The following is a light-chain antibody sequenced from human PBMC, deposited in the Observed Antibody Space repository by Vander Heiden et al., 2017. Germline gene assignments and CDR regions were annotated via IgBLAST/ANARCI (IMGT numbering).Light chain of an antibody. J-gene: IGKJ4*01. CDR2: GAA. CDR1: RTVSSSY. V-gene: IGKV3-20*01. Sequence: ENALPPFPAILSLSPGDIATLSCRASRTVSSSYLAWYQHKPGQAPRLLMSGAATRASGIPARFSGSGSGTDFTLTIARLEPDDFAVYYCQQYGSSVPTFGGGTKVEIK. CDR3: QQYGSSVPT.